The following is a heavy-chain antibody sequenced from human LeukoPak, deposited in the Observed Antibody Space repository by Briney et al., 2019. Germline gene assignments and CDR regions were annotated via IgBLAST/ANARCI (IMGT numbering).Heavy chain of an antibody. Sequence: GGPLRLSCVVSGFTFSSYWMSWVRQAPGKGLEWVANTKQDGSEKYYVDSVKGRFTMSRDNAKNSLYLQMNSLRAEDTAVYYCARVQWELRGVGSYFEYWGQGALVTVSS. J-gene: IGHJ4*02. CDR1: GFTFSSYW. V-gene: IGHV3-7*01. CDR3: ARVQWELRGVGSYFEY. CDR2: TKQDGSEK. D-gene: IGHD1-26*01.